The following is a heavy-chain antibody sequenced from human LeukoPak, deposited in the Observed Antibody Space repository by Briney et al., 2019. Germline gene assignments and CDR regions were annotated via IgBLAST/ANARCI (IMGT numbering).Heavy chain of an antibody. V-gene: IGHV3-7*03. CDR2: IKEDGREK. Sequence: GGSLRLSCVASGISFSRGWMSWVRQAPGKGLEWVAKIKEDGREKYYADSVNGRFTISRDNAKNSLYLQMNSLRAEDTAAYFCARDGYFYAWDYWGQGTLVTVSS. CDR3: ARDGYFYAWDY. CDR1: GISFSRGW. D-gene: IGHD2/OR15-2a*01. J-gene: IGHJ4*02.